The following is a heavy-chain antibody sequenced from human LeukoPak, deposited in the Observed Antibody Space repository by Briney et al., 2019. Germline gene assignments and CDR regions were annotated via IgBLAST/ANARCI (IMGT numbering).Heavy chain of an antibody. J-gene: IGHJ6*03. CDR1: GFTFRSYS. Sequence: PGGSLRLSCAASGFTFRSYSVHWVRQAPGKGREWVSSISSSSSYIYYADSVKGRFTISRDNAKNSLYLQMNSLRAEDTAVYYCAKSGRDYYYYYYMDVWGKGSTVTVSS. V-gene: IGHV3-21*01. D-gene: IGHD3-10*01. CDR2: ISSSSSYI. CDR3: AKSGRDYYYYYYMDV.